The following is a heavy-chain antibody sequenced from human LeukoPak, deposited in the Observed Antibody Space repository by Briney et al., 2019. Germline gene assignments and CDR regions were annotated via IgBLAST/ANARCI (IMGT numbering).Heavy chain of an antibody. CDR1: GSSISSSSYY. V-gene: IGHV4-39*01. CDR2: IYYSGST. CDR3: ARRIVVVPAAMPGGGTNFDY. D-gene: IGHD2-2*01. Sequence: SSETLSLTCTVSGSSISSSSYYWGWIRQPPGKGLEWIGSIYYSGSTYYNPSLKSRVTISVDTSKNQFSLKLSSVTAADTAVYYCARRIVVVPAAMPGGGTNFDYWGQGTLVTVSS. J-gene: IGHJ4*02.